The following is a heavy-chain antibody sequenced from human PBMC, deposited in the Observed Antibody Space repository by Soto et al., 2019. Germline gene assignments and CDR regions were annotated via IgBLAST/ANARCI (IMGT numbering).Heavy chain of an antibody. CDR1: GYTFTSYG. J-gene: IGHJ3*02. CDR3: ARVGVGVVAATNAFDI. CDR2: ISAYNGNT. D-gene: IGHD2-15*01. V-gene: IGHV1-18*01. Sequence: ASVKVSCKASGYTFTSYGISWVRQAPGQGLEWMGWISAYNGNTNYAQKLQGRVTMTTDTSTSTAYMELRSLRSDDTAVYYCARVGVGVVAATNAFDIWGQGKMVTVSS.